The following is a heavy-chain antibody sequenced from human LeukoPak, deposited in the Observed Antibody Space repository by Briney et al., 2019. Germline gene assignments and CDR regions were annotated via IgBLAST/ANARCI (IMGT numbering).Heavy chain of an antibody. D-gene: IGHD1-26*01. CDR1: GGSFSGYY. Sequence: PSETLSLTCAVYGGSFSGYYWSWIRQPPGKGLEWIGEINHSGSTNYNPSLKSRVTISVDTSKNQFSLKLSSVTAADTAVYYCARRSRIVGAPTLWGQGTLVTVSS. V-gene: IGHV4-34*01. CDR2: INHSGST. J-gene: IGHJ4*02. CDR3: ARRSRIVGAPTL.